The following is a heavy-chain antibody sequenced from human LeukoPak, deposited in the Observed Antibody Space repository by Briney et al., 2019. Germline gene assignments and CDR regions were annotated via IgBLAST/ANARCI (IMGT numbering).Heavy chain of an antibody. Sequence: SETLSLTCYVSGDSIITNNFYWAWIRQTPGKGLEWIASTFHSGSTNYNPSLKGRATISVDTSKNQFSLKLRSVTAADTAVYYCARGFVVTNIDYWGQGTLVTVSS. CDR2: TFHSGST. V-gene: IGHV4-39*07. CDR1: GDSIITNNFY. CDR3: ARGFVVTNIDY. D-gene: IGHD2-21*02. J-gene: IGHJ4*02.